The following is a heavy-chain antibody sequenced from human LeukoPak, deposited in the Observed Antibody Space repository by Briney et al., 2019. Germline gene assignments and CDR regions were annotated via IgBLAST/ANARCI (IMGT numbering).Heavy chain of an antibody. Sequence: GGSLRLSCVASGFAFSSYWMHWVRQAPGTGLVWVSRVNSDGSGTIYLDSVKGRFTISRDSAKNTLYLQMNSLRADDTAVYYCARGGTLHGFDIWGQGTMVTVSS. J-gene: IGHJ3*02. CDR1: GFAFSSYW. CDR3: ARGGTLHGFDI. V-gene: IGHV3-74*01. D-gene: IGHD3-16*01. CDR2: VNSDGSGT.